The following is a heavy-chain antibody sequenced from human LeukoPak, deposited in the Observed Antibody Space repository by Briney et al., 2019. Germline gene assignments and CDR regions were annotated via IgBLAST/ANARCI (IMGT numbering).Heavy chain of an antibody. D-gene: IGHD6-6*01. CDR2: ISSSSSYI. J-gene: IGHJ3*02. Sequence: GGSLRLSCAASGFTFSSYSMNWVRQAPRKGLEWVSSISSSSSYIYYADSLKGRFTISRDNAKNSLYLQMNSLRAEDTAVYYCAGSSKRDAFDIWGQGTMVTVSS. CDR1: GFTFSSYS. CDR3: AGSSKRDAFDI. V-gene: IGHV3-21*01.